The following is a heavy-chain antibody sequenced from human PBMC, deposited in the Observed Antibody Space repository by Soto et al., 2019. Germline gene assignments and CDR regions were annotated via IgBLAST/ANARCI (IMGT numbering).Heavy chain of an antibody. D-gene: IGHD6-6*01. CDR2: INPSGGST. V-gene: IGHV1-46*01. J-gene: IGHJ6*02. CDR3: ARDLGDVSIAAPTFYYYYGTDV. CDR1: GYTFTSYD. Sequence: QVQLVESGAEVKKPGASVKVSCKASGYTFTSYDMHWVRQAPGQGLEWMGIINPSGGSTSYAQKFQGRVTMTRDTSTSTVYMELCSPRSEDTAVYYCARDLGDVSIAAPTFYYYYGTDVWSQGTTFTVSS.